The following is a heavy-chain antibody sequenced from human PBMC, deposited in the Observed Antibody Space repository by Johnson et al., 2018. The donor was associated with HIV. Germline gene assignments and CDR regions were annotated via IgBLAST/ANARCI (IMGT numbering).Heavy chain of an antibody. J-gene: IGHJ3*02. V-gene: IGHV3-30*03. CDR3: AINSGYDSHGAFDI. Sequence: QVQLVESGGGVVQPGRSLRLSCAASGFTFTNYGMHWVRQAPGKGLEWVAVISYDGSNEHYTDSVGGRFTISRDNSKNTLYLQRNSLRAEDTAVYYCAINSGYDSHGAFDIWGQGTMVTVSS. CDR2: ISYDGSNE. D-gene: IGHD5-12*01. CDR1: GFTFTNYG.